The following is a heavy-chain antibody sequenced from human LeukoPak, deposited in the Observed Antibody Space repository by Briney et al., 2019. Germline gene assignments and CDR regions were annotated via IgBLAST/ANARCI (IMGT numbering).Heavy chain of an antibody. CDR3: ARDKSFKLERPEPPR. V-gene: IGHV3-33*01. J-gene: IGHJ3*01. CDR1: GFTFSSYG. D-gene: IGHD1-1*01. Sequence: PGGSLRLSCAASGFTFSSYGMHWVRQAPGKGLEWVAVIWYDGSNKYYADSVKGRFTISRDNSKNTLYLQMNSLRAEDTAVYYCARDKSFKLERPEPPRWGQGTMVTVSS. CDR2: IWYDGSNK.